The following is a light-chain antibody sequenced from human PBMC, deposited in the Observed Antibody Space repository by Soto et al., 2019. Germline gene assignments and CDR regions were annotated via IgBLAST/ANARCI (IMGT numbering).Light chain of an antibody. CDR2: KAS. CDR3: QQYDSFSWT. V-gene: IGKV1-5*03. J-gene: IGKJ1*01. CDR1: QSILSW. Sequence: DIQMNQSPSSLSASVGDRVTITCRASQSILSWLAWYQQKPGKAPKLLIYKASSLESGVPSRFSGSGSGTEFTLTISSLQPDDSATYYCQQYDSFSWTFGQGTKV.